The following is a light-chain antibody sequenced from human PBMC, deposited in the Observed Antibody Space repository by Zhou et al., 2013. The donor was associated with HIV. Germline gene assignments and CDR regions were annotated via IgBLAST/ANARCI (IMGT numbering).Light chain of an antibody. CDR1: QSLKHGDGNTY. J-gene: IGKJ2*01. Sequence: DVVMTQSPLSLPVTLGQPASISCRSSQSLKHGDGNTYLSWFHQRPGQPPRLLIYTVSNWDSGVPERFIGSGSGSDFTLKISSVEADDIGIYYCMQGTHWPPTFGQGTKLDI. CDR3: MQGTHWPPT. V-gene: IGKV2-30*02. CDR2: TVS.